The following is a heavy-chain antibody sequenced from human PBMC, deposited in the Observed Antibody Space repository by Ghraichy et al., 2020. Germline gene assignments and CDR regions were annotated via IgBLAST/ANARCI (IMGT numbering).Heavy chain of an antibody. CDR1: GGSISSGGYS. CDR3: ARAPYGDYPDAFDY. D-gene: IGHD4-17*01. J-gene: IGHJ4*02. V-gene: IGHV4-30-4*07. Sequence: SETPSLTCAVSGGSISSGGYSWSWIRQPPGKGLEWIGYIYYSGSTYYNPSLKSRVTISVDTSKNQFSLKLSSVTAADTAVYYCARAPYGDYPDAFDYWGQGTLVTVSS. CDR2: IYYSGST.